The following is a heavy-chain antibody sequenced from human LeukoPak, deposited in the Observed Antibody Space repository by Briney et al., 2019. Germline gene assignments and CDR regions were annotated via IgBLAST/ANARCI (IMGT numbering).Heavy chain of an antibody. CDR1: GFTFSSYA. Sequence: GGSLRLSCAASGFTFSSYAMSWVRQAPGKGLEWVSAISGSGGSTYYADSVKGRFTTSRDNSNNTLYLQMNSLRAEDTAVYYCAKEGDYYGSGSYFDYWGQGTLVTVSS. CDR2: ISGSGGST. J-gene: IGHJ4*02. D-gene: IGHD3-10*01. V-gene: IGHV3-23*01. CDR3: AKEGDYYGSGSYFDY.